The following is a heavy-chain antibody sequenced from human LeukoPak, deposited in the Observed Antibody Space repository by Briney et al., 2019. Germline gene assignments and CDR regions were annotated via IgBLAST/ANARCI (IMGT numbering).Heavy chain of an antibody. V-gene: IGHV3-23*01. CDR1: GFPFSSYS. D-gene: IGHD3-10*01. CDR2: ISGRGGSK. Sequence: PGGSLRLSCAASGFPFSSYSMSWVRQAPGKGLEWASAISGRGGSKYYADSVERRFTISRDNSKNTRYLQMNSLRAEDTVVYYCANLVRGVIKALVGYWGQGTLVTVSS. J-gene: IGHJ4*02. CDR3: ANLVRGVIKALVGY.